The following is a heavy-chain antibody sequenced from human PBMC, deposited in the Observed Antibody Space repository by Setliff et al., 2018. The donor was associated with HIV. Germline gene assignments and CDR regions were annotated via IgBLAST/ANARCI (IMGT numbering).Heavy chain of an antibody. V-gene: IGHV1-2*02. Sequence: ASVKVSCKASGYRFTDYYIHWVRQAPGQGLEWMGWINPNSGGTNYAQKFQGRVTMTRDTSISTAYMELSGLTSDDSAVYYCAAGYCGGDCYSRQSYFDYWGQGTLVTVSS. CDR2: INPNSGGT. CDR1: GYRFTDYY. CDR3: AAGYCGGDCYSRQSYFDY. J-gene: IGHJ4*02. D-gene: IGHD2-21*02.